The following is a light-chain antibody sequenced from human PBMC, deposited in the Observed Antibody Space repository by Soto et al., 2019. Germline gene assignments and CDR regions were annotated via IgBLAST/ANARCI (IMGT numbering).Light chain of an antibody. CDR1: QSISTY. CDR2: TTS. Sequence: DIQMTQSPSSLSASVGDTVTITCRPSQSISTYLNLYQQKPGKAPNLLIYTTSSLHSGVPSRFSGSGSGTDFTLTISSLQPEDFATYYCQQSYSTPITFGQGTRLEIK. CDR3: QQSYSTPIT. J-gene: IGKJ5*01. V-gene: IGKV1-39*01.